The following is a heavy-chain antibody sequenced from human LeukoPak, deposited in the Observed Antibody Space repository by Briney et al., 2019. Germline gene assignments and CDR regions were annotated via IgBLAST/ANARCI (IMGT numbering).Heavy chain of an antibody. Sequence: GGSLRLSCVASGFTFSSYAMSWVRQAPGKGLEWVSAISGSGGSTYYADSVKGRFTISRDNSENTLYLQVNSPRAEDTAVYYCAEVFKGVVAGGLDCWGQGTLVTVSS. CDR1: GFTFSSYA. CDR3: AEVFKGVVAGGLDC. CDR2: ISGSGGST. J-gene: IGHJ4*02. V-gene: IGHV3-23*01. D-gene: IGHD2-15*01.